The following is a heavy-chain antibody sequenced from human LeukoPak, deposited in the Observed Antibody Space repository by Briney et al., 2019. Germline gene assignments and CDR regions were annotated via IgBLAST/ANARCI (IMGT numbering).Heavy chain of an antibody. CDR3: ARGRRGYSGYDFDY. CDR2: ISSSSSTI. J-gene: IGHJ4*02. D-gene: IGHD5-12*01. V-gene: IGHV3-48*02. CDR1: GFTFSSYN. Sequence: PGGSPRLSCAASGFTFSSYNMNWVRQAPGKGLEWVSYISSSSSTIYYADSAKGRFTISRDNAKNSLYLQMNSLRDEDTAVYYCARGRRGYSGYDFDYWGQGTLVTVSS.